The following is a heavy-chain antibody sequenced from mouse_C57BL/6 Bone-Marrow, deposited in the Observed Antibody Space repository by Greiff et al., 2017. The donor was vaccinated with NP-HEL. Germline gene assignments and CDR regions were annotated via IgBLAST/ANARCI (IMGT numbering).Heavy chain of an antibody. D-gene: IGHD2-5*01. J-gene: IGHJ3*01. Sequence: DVKLVESGGGLVQPGGSMKLSCVASGFTFSNYWMNWVRQSPEKGLEWVAQIRLKSDNYATHYAESVKGRFTISRDDSKSSVYLQMNNVRAEDTGIYYCTGPGYSNYEFAYWGQGTLVTVSA. CDR2: IRLKSDNYAT. CDR1: GFTFSNYW. CDR3: TGPGYSNYEFAY. V-gene: IGHV6-3*01.